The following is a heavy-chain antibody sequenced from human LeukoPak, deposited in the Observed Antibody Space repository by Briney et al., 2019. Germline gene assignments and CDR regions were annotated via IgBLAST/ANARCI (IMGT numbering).Heavy chain of an antibody. CDR2: ISAYNGNT. V-gene: IGHV1-18*01. CDR1: GYTFTSYG. CDR3: ARVPPVDILTGYSDY. Sequence: ASVKVSCKASGYTFTSYGISWVRQAPGQGLEWMGWISAYNGNTNYAQKLQGRVTMTTDTSTSTAYMELRSLRSDDTAVYYCARVPPVDILTGYSDYWGQGTLVTVSS. D-gene: IGHD3-9*01. J-gene: IGHJ4*02.